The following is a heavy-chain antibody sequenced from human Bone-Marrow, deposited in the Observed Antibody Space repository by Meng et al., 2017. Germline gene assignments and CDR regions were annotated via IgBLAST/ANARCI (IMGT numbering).Heavy chain of an antibody. CDR1: GGSISSYC. CDR2: NHTSGST. J-gene: IGHJ5*02. CDR3: ARAGGVAVARIVHWFDP. Sequence: VRVQEAGPVLVKPSETRAISSTVSGGSISSYCCSGIRHPVRKGQGWSVRNHTSGSTNYTTYFKSRVTMSVDTSKNQFSLKLSSVTAADTAVYYCARAGGVAVARIVHWFDPWGQGTLVTVSS. D-gene: IGHD6-19*01. V-gene: IGHV4-4*07.